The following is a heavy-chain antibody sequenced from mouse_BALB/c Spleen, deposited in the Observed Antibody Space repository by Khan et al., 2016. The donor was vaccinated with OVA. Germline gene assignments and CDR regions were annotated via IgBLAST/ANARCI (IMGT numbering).Heavy chain of an antibody. J-gene: IGHJ2*01. Sequence: VQLVETGGGLVRPGNSLKLSCVTSGFTFSYYRMHWLRQFPGKRLEWIAVITVKSDNSGANYAESVKGRFTISRDDSKSSVYLQMNRLREEDTATYYGCRGGYYYGTPFDYWGQGTTLTVSS. CDR1: GFTFSYYR. CDR2: ITVKSDNSGA. V-gene: IGHV13-2*02. D-gene: IGHD1-1*01. CDR3: CRGGYYYGTPFDY.